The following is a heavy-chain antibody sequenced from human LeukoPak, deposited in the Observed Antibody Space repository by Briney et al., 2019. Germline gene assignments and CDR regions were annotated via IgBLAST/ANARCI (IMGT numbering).Heavy chain of an antibody. CDR1: GFTFSSYE. CDR3: ARGQYSSSWYGDY. Sequence: PGGSLRLSCAASGFTFSSYEMNWVRQAPGKGLEWVSYISSSGSTIYYADSVKGRFTISRDNAKNSLYLQMNSLRAEDTAVYYCARGQYSSSWYGDYWGQGTLVTVSS. J-gene: IGHJ4*02. D-gene: IGHD6-13*01. V-gene: IGHV3-48*03. CDR2: ISSSGSTI.